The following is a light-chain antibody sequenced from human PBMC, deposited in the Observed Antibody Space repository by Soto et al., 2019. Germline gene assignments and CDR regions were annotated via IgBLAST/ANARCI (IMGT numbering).Light chain of an antibody. J-gene: IGKJ2*01. CDR2: VAA. CDR1: QRVSIGD. Sequence: NLLTRSPDTLYLCTGERATVSCGAGQRVSIGDLAWYQQKPGQAPMLLIYVAASRATGMPDRFSGSGSGTDFTLTISRLEPEDLEVYYCQQYGSSPYTFVQGTMVDIK. CDR3: QQYGSSPYT. V-gene: IGKV3D-20*01.